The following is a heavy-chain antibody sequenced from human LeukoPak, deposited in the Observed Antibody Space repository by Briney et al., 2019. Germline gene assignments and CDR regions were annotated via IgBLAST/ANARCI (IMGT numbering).Heavy chain of an antibody. CDR2: IYSGGST. J-gene: IGHJ4*02. CDR3: VRGDYGDYTLFDY. Sequence: GGSLRLSCAASGFTVSSNYMSWVRQAPGKGLEWVSVIYSGGSTYYADSVKGRFTISRDNSKNTLYLQMNSLRAEDTAVYYCVRGDYGDYTLFDYWGQGTLVTVSP. V-gene: IGHV3-53*01. CDR1: GFTVSSNY. D-gene: IGHD4-17*01.